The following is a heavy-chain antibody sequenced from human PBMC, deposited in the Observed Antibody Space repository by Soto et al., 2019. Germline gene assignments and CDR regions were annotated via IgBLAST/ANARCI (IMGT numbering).Heavy chain of an antibody. J-gene: IGHJ2*01. V-gene: IGHV1-69*02. Sequence: QVQLVQSGAEVKKPGSSVKVSCKASGGTFSSYTISWVRQAPGQGLEWMGRIIPILGIANYAQKFQGRVTITADKSTSTAYMELSSLRSEDTAVYYCARPDRDWYFDLWGRGTLVTVSS. CDR3: ARPDRDWYFDL. CDR2: IIPILGIA. CDR1: GGTFSSYT.